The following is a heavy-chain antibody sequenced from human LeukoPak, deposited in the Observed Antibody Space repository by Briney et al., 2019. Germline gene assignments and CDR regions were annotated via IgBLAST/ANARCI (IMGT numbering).Heavy chain of an antibody. CDR3: ARQGDDYGAMDY. J-gene: IGHJ4*02. V-gene: IGHV4-39*01. Sequence: PSETLSLTCTVSGGSISSSSYYWGWIRQPPGKGLEWIGSIYYSRSTYYNPSLESRVTMSVDTSKNQFSLKLSSVTAADAAIYYCARQGDDYGAMDYWGQGTLVSVSS. D-gene: IGHD4/OR15-4a*01. CDR2: IYYSRST. CDR1: GGSISSSSYY.